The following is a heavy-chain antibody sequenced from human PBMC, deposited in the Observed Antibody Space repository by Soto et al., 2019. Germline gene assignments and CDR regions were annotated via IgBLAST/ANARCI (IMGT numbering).Heavy chain of an antibody. V-gene: IGHV3-66*01. CDR1: GFTVSSNY. CDR3: ARESGGSDPPC. CDR2: IYSGGST. J-gene: IGHJ4*02. D-gene: IGHD2-15*01. Sequence: EVQLVESGGGLVQPGGSLRLSCAASGFTVSSNYMSWVRQAPGKGLEWVSVIYSGGSTYYADSVKGRFTISRDNSKNTLYLQMNSLRAEDTAVYCCARESGGSDPPCWGQGTLVTVSS.